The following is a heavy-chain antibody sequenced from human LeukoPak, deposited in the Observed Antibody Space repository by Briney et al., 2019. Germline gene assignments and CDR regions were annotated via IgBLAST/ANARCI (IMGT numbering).Heavy chain of an antibody. V-gene: IGHV1-69*01. CDR3: ASLPHEYTTGWYGVDY. CDR1: GCTFSSYA. D-gene: IGHD6-19*01. CDR2: ISHICGNE. Sequence: SVKLSCEASGCTFSSYAISWVRQAPGKGLEWVAGISHICGNENYAEKVQGRVTITGDESKNTVYMEMNSLRSEDTAVYYCASLPHEYTTGWYGVDYWGQGTLVTASS. J-gene: IGHJ4*01.